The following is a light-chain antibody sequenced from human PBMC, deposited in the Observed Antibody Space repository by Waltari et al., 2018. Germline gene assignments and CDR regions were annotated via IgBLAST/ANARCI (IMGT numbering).Light chain of an antibody. J-gene: IGLJ2*01. CDR2: QDS. CDR3: QAWDISTYVV. V-gene: IGLV3-1*01. Sequence: WYQQQPGQYPVLVIYQDSKRPSGIPERCSGSNSGSTATLTISGTQAMDEADYYCQAWDISTYVVFGGGTKLTVL.